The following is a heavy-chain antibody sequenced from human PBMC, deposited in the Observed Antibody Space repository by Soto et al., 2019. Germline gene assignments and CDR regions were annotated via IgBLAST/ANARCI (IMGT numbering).Heavy chain of an antibody. CDR3: ARGLNGYLHYFDY. J-gene: IGHJ4*02. CDR1: GGTFSNYA. Sequence: GASVKVSCKASGGTFSNYAITWVRQAPGQGLEWLGRIIPIFGTTDYAQKFQGRVTITADESTTTAYMELSSLRSDDTAVYHCARGLNGYLHYFDYWGQGTPVTVSS. D-gene: IGHD5-18*01. V-gene: IGHV1-69*13. CDR2: IIPIFGTT.